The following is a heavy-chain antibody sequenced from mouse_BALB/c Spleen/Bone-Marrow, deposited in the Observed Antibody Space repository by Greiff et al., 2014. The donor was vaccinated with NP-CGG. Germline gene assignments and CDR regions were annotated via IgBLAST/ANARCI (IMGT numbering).Heavy chain of an antibody. J-gene: IGHJ4*01. CDR2: ISTYSGNT. Sequence: VQLQESGPELVRPGVSVKISCKGSGYTFNDYAMHWVKQSHAKSLEWIGVISTYSGNTNYNQKFKGKATMTVDKSSSTAYMELARCTSEDSAIYYCARYGYGSSYYAMDYWGQGTLVTVSA. CDR3: ARYGYGSSYYAMDY. CDR1: GYTFNDYA. D-gene: IGHD1-1*01. V-gene: IGHV1-67*01.